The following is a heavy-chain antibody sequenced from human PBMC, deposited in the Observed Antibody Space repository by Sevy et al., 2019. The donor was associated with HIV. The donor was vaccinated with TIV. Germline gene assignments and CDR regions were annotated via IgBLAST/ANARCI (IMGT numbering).Heavy chain of an antibody. CDR2: ISYDGSNK. J-gene: IGHJ4*02. V-gene: IGHV3-30-3*01. CDR3: ARGIVVVVAPNDY. Sequence: GGSLRLSCAASGFTFSSYAMHWVRQAPGKGLELVAVISYDGSNKYYADSVKGRFTISRDNSKNTLYLQMNSLRAEDTAVYYCARGIVVVVAPNDYWGQGTLVTVSS. D-gene: IGHD2-15*01. CDR1: GFTFSSYA.